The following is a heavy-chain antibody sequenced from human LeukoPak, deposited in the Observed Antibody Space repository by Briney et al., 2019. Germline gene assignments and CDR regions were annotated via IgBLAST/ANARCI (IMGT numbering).Heavy chain of an antibody. D-gene: IGHD3-22*01. V-gene: IGHV3-23*01. CDR2: ISNSGGST. Sequence: GGSLRLSCAASGFTFSNYAMSWVRQAPGKGLEWVSTISNSGGSTYCADSVKGRFTISRDNSKNTLYLQMNSLRAQDTTVYYCARVVAYYYDSSGPDDAFDIWGQGTMVTVSS. J-gene: IGHJ3*02. CDR1: GFTFSNYA. CDR3: ARVVAYYYDSSGPDDAFDI.